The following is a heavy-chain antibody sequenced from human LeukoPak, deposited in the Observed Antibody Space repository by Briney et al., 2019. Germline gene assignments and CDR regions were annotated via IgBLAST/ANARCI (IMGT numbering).Heavy chain of an antibody. CDR3: TTRSGSYGRGGYY. D-gene: IGHD1-26*01. Sequence: PGGSLRLSCAASGFTFNYAWMSWVRQVPGKGLEWVGRIKSKTDGGTTDYAAPVKGRFTISRDDSKNTLYLQMNSLKTEDTAVYYCTTRSGSYGRGGYYWGQGTLVTVSS. CDR2: IKSKTDGGTT. J-gene: IGHJ4*02. CDR1: GFTFNYAW. V-gene: IGHV3-15*01.